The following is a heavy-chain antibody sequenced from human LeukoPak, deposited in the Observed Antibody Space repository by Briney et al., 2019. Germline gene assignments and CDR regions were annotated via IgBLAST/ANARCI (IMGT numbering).Heavy chain of an antibody. V-gene: IGHV3-11*01. Sequence: NPGGSLRLSCAASGFTFSDYYMSWIRQAPGKGLEWVSYISSSGSTIYYADSVKGRFTISRDNAKNSLYLQMNSLRAEDTAVYYCARDPSSSWYSERGWFDPWGQGTLVTVSS. CDR3: ARDPSSSWYSERGWFDP. CDR2: ISSSGSTI. CDR1: GFTFSDYY. J-gene: IGHJ5*02. D-gene: IGHD6-13*01.